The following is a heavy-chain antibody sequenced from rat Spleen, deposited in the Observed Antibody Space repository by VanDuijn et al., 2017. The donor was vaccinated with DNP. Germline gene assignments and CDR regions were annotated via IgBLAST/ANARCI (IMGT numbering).Heavy chain of an antibody. V-gene: IGHV5-25*01. J-gene: IGHJ3*01. CDR2: ISTSGSKI. CDR3: ATHQGVRIITPYNWFAY. D-gene: IGHD1-6*01. Sequence: EVQLVESGGGLVQPGRSLKLSCAASGFTFSDYYMAWVRQAPKKGLEWVATISTSGSKIYYPDSVKGRFTISRDNAKSTLYLQMDSLRSEDTATYYCATHQGVRIITPYNWFAYWGQGTLVTVSS. CDR1: GFTFSDYY.